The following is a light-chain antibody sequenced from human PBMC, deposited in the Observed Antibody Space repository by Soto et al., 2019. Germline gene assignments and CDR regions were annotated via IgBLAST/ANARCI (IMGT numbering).Light chain of an antibody. V-gene: IGKV1-39*01. Sequence: DIQMTQSPSSLSASVGDRVTITCRASQSISSYLNWYQQKPGTAPNLLIYAASSLQSGVPSRFSGSGSGTDFTLTISSLQPEDFATYYCQQSYSTPPTFGQGTKVEVK. J-gene: IGKJ1*01. CDR3: QQSYSTPPT. CDR2: AAS. CDR1: QSISSY.